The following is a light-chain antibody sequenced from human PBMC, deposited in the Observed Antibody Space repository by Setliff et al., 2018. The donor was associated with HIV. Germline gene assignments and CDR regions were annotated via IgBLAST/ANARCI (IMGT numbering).Light chain of an antibody. CDR2: EVT. CDR1: SSDVGGYNR. V-gene: IGLV2-18*02. CDR3: SSFTTGATVM. J-gene: IGLJ3*02. Sequence: QSALTQPPSVSGSPGQSVTISCTGSSSDVGGYNRVSWYQQPPGTAPKLLIYEVTNRPSGVPDRFSGSRSGNTASLTISGLQAEDEADYYCSSFTTGATVMFGGGTK.